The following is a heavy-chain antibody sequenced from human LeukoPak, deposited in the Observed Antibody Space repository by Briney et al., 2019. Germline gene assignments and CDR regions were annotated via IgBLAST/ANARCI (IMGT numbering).Heavy chain of an antibody. Sequence: GGSLRLSCAASGFAFSYYDMIWVRQAPGKGLEWVSGISASGGNTYYADSVKGRFTISRDNSKSTLFLQMSTLRAEDTAVYYCAKDGKKYGSTWDFDYWGQGTLVTVSS. CDR2: ISASGGNT. D-gene: IGHD1-7*01. CDR1: GFAFSYYD. V-gene: IGHV3-23*01. CDR3: AKDGKKYGSTWDFDY. J-gene: IGHJ4*02.